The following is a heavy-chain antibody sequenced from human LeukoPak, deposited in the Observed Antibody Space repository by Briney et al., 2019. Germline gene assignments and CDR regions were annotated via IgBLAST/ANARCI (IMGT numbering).Heavy chain of an antibody. J-gene: IGHJ4*02. Sequence: SETLSLTCTVSGGSISSSSYYWGWIRRPPGKGLEWIRSIYYSGSTYYNPSLKSRVTISVDTSKNQFSLKLSSVTAADTAVYYCARLLGSSWLGGNYWGQGTLVTVSS. CDR2: IYYSGST. V-gene: IGHV4-39*01. D-gene: IGHD6-13*01. CDR3: ARLLGSSWLGGNY. CDR1: GGSISSSSYY.